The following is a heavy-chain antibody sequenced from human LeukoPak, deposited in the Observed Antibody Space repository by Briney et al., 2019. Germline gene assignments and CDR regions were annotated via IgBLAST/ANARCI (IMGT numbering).Heavy chain of an antibody. CDR3: ASEYYDFWSGYSENWFDP. V-gene: IGHV3-30-3*01. CDR2: ISYDGSNK. CDR1: GFTFSSYA. J-gene: IGHJ5*02. D-gene: IGHD3-3*01. Sequence: PGGSLRLSCAAPGFTFSSYAMHWVRQAPGKGLEWVAVISYDGSNKYYADSVKGRFTISRDNSKNTLYLQMNSLRAEDTAVYYCASEYYDFWSGYSENWFDPWGQGTLVTVSS.